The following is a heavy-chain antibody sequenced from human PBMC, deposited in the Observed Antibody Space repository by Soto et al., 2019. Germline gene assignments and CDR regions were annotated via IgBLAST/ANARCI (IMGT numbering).Heavy chain of an antibody. CDR2: IYYSGST. CDR1: GGSISSYY. CDR3: ASDGAAAGDFDY. Sequence: SETLSLTCTVSGGSISSYYWSWIRQPPGKGLEWIGCIYYSGSTNYNPSLKSRVTISVDTSKNQFSLKLSSVTAADTAVYYCASDGAAAGDFDYWGQGTLVTVSS. J-gene: IGHJ4*02. D-gene: IGHD6-13*01. V-gene: IGHV4-59*01.